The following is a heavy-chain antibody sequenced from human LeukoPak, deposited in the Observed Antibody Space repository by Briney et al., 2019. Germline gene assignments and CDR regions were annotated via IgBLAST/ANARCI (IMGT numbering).Heavy chain of an antibody. CDR3: ARDIGRGSYAFDY. V-gene: IGHV3-7*01. Sequence: QPGGSLRLSCAASGFTFSSYWMSWVRQAPGKGLGWVANIKQDGSEKYYVDSVKGRFTISRDNAKNSLYLQMNSLRAEDTAVYYCARDIGRGSYAFDYWGQGTLVTVSS. CDR1: GFTFSSYW. CDR2: IKQDGSEK. D-gene: IGHD1-26*01. J-gene: IGHJ4*02.